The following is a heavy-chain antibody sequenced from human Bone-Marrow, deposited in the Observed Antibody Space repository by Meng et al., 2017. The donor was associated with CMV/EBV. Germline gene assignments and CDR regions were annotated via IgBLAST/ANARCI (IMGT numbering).Heavy chain of an antibody. D-gene: IGHD3-22*01. CDR1: GFTFSSYA. CDR2: ISGSGGST. CDR3: AKFVLSSGYYYDY. Sequence: GESLKISCAASGFTFSSYAMSWVRQAPGKGLEWVSAISGSGGSTYYADSVKGRFTISRDNSKNTLYLQMNSLRSEDTAVYYCAKFVLSSGYYYDYWGQGTRVTGSS. V-gene: IGHV3-23*01. J-gene: IGHJ4*02.